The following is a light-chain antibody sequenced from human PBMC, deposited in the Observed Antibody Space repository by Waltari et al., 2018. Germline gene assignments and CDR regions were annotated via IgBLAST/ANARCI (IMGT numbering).Light chain of an antibody. CDR3: VLYLPSGIWV. CDR2: STN. Sequence: QTVVTQEPSFSVSPGGTVTLTCALSYGSVSTSFYPGWYQQTPGQAPRTLIYSTNTRSSGVPDRFSGSILGSKAALTITGAQADDESDYYCVLYLPSGIWVFGGGTKLTVL. J-gene: IGLJ3*02. CDR1: YGSVSTSFY. V-gene: IGLV8-61*01.